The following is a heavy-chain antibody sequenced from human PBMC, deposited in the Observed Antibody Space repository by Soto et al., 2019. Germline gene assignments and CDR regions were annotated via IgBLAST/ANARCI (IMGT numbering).Heavy chain of an antibody. CDR1: GGTFSSYA. J-gene: IGHJ5*02. V-gene: IGHV1-69*13. D-gene: IGHD3-10*01. CDR3: AKDQYYGSGSYKTA. Sequence: SVKVSCKASGGTFSSYAISWVRQAPGQGLEWMGGIIPIFGTANYAQKFQGRVTITADESTSTAYMELSSLRSEDTAVYYCAKDQYYGSGSYKTAWGQGTLVTVSS. CDR2: IIPIFGTA.